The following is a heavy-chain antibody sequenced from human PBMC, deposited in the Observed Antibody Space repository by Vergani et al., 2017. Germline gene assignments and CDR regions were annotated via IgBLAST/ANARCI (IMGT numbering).Heavy chain of an antibody. D-gene: IGHD4-17*01. J-gene: IGHJ6*02. Sequence: QVQLVPSGAELKKPGASVKVSCKASGYTFTSYAMNWVRQAPGQGLEWMGWINTNTGNPTYAQGFTGRFVFVLDTSVSTAYLQICSLKAEDTDVYYCARDLPIYGDYVDYYGMDVWGQGTTVTVSS. V-gene: IGHV7-4-1*01. CDR3: ARDLPIYGDYVDYYGMDV. CDR1: GYTFTSYA. CDR2: INTNTGNP.